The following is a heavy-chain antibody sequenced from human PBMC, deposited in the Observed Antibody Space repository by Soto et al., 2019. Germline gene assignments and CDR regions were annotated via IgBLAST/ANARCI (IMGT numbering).Heavy chain of an antibody. V-gene: IGHV3-23*01. CDR1: GFTFSSYA. Sequence: EVQLLESGGGLVQPGGSLRLSCAASGFTFSSYAMRWVRQAPGKGLELVSSMGGSGASTYYADAVKGRFTISRDKSKNTLYLQMNSLRAEDTAVYYCARRGSGSYYDYWGQGTLVTVSS. J-gene: IGHJ4*02. D-gene: IGHD1-26*01. CDR3: ARRGSGSYYDY. CDR2: MGGSGAST.